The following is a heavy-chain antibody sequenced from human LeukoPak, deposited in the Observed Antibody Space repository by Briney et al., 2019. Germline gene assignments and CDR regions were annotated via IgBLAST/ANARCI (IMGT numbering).Heavy chain of an antibody. CDR2: IYSGGTI. CDR1: GLTVSSNY. V-gene: IGHV3-53*01. Sequence: PGGSLRLSCAASGLTVSSNYMSWVRQAPGKGLEWVSIIYSGGTIYYADSVKGRFTISRDNSKITLYLQMNDLIAEDTAVYYCARTGGSGSYFNWAYFDYWGQGTLVTVSS. CDR3: ARTGGSGSYFNWAYFDY. D-gene: IGHD3-10*01. J-gene: IGHJ4*02.